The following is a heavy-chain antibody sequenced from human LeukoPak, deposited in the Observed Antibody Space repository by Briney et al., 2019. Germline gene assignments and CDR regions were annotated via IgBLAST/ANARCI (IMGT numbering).Heavy chain of an antibody. Sequence: GGSLRLSCAASGFTLSSYSMNWVRQAPGKGLEWVSSISSSSTYIYYADSVKGRFTISRDNAKNSLYLQMNSLRAEDAAVYYCARAPPPWEWELLRAFDYWGQGTLVTVSS. V-gene: IGHV3-21*06. CDR3: ARAPPPWEWELLRAFDY. D-gene: IGHD1-26*01. CDR2: ISSSSTYI. CDR1: GFTLSSYS. J-gene: IGHJ4*02.